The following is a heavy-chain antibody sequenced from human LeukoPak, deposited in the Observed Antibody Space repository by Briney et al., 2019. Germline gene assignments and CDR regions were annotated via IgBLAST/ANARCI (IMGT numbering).Heavy chain of an antibody. CDR3: ARRGPKGYCSGGSCYPASYYYYYYYMDV. J-gene: IGHJ6*03. CDR2: INHSGST. D-gene: IGHD2-15*01. V-gene: IGHV4-34*01. Sequence: SETLSLTCAVYGGSFSGYYWSWIRQPPGKGLEWIGEINHSGSTNYNPSLKSRVTISVDTSKNQFSLELSSVTAADTAVYYCARRGPKGYCSGGSCYPASYYYYYYYMDVWGKGTTVTISS. CDR1: GGSFSGYY.